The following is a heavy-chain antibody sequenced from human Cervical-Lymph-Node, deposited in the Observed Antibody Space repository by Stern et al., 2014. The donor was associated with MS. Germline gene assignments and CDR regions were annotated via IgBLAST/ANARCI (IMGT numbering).Heavy chain of an antibody. CDR3: ARGVNWKNGWLGP. Sequence: DQLVESGGGLVKPGGSLRLSCAASGFTFSDHYMSWIRQAPGKGLEWVSYIGNSGSPTYYAGSVKGRFTISRDDARNSLFLQMNSLRVEDTAVYYCARGVNWKNGWLGPWGQGTLVTVSS. V-gene: IGHV3-11*01. D-gene: IGHD1/OR15-1a*01. CDR1: GFTFSDHY. J-gene: IGHJ5*02. CDR2: IGNSGSPT.